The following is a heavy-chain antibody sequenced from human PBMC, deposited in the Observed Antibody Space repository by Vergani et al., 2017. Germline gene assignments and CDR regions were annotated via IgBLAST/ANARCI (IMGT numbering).Heavy chain of an antibody. V-gene: IGHV3-30-3*01. D-gene: IGHD2-2*01. CDR1: GFTFSSYA. CDR3: ATLPVAIGFDY. CDR2: ISYDGSNK. Sequence: QVQLVESGGGVVQPGRSLRLSCAASGFTFSSYAMHWVRQAPGKGLEWVAVISYDGSNKYYADSVKGRFTISRDNSKTTLYLQMNSLRAEDTAVYYCATLPVAIGFDYWGQGTLVTVSS. J-gene: IGHJ4*02.